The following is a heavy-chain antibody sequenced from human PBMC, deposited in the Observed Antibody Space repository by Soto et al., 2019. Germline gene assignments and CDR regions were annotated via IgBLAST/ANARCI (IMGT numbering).Heavy chain of an antibody. CDR2: IIPILGIA. J-gene: IGHJ6*02. CDR1: GGTFSSYT. D-gene: IGHD6-13*01. CDR3: ARGPSTGYSSSWYLRASDV. V-gene: IGHV1-69*02. Sequence: QVQLVQSGAEVKKPGSSVKVSCKASGGTFSSYTISWVRQAPGQGLEWMGRIIPILGIANYAQKFQGRVTITAGKXXSXGXXELSSLGSEATAVYYCARGPSTGYSSSWYLRASDVWGQGTAVTVSS.